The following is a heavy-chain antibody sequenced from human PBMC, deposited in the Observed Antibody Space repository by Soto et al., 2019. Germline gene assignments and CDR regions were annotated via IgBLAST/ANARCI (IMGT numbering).Heavy chain of an antibody. J-gene: IGHJ4*02. Sequence: QVQLVQSGAEVKKPGASVKVSCKASGYTFTSYGISWVRQAPGQGLEWMGWISAYNGNTNYAQKLQVRATMTTVTSTTTAYMELRSLSSHATAVYPCVRDSNVIHYWGQGTLVTVSS. CDR3: VRDSNVIHY. CDR1: GYTFTSYG. D-gene: IGHD4-4*01. CDR2: ISAYNGNT. V-gene: IGHV1-18*01.